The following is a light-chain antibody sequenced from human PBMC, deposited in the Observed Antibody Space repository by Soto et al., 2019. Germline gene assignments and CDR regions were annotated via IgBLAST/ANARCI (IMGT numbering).Light chain of an antibody. CDR2: GAS. V-gene: IGKV1-12*01. Sequence: DIQMTQYPSSVSASVGDRVAITCRASQDIHTWLAWFQQKPGKAPNLLIFGASSLQRGVPSRFSGSGAGTDFTLTVSSLQPEAFGTYYCHQANRFPFAFGPGTRVDI. CDR3: HQANRFPFA. J-gene: IGKJ3*01. CDR1: QDIHTW.